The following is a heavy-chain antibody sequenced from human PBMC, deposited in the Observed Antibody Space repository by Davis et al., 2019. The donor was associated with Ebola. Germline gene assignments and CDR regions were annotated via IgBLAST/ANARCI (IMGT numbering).Heavy chain of an antibody. CDR2: INAGNGNT. CDR3: ARDRNWNYRKDGMDV. J-gene: IGHJ6*02. D-gene: IGHD1-7*01. Sequence: ASVKVSCKASGYTFTSYAMHWVRQAPGQRLEWMGWINAGNGNTKYSQKFQGRVTITRDTSARTAYMELRSLRSDDTAVYYCARDRNWNYRKDGMDVWGQGTTVTVSS. CDR1: GYTFTSYA. V-gene: IGHV1-3*01.